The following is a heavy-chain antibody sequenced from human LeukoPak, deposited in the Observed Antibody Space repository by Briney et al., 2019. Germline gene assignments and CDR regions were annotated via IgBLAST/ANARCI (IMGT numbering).Heavy chain of an antibody. CDR3: ARGGYYGSGNDFRFDP. CDR2: INPSGGST. CDR1: GYTFTSYY. J-gene: IGHJ5*02. V-gene: IGHV1-46*01. Sequence: ASVKVSCKASGYTFTSYYMHWVRQAPGQGLEWMGIINPSGGSTSYAQKFQGRVTITRDISTSTVYMELSSLRSEDTAVYYCARGGYYGSGNDFRFDPWGQGTLVTVSS. D-gene: IGHD3-10*01.